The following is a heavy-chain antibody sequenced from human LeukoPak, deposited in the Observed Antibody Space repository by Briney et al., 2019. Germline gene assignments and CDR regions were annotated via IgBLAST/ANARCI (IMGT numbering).Heavy chain of an antibody. Sequence: ASVKVSCKASGYTFTSYDINWVRQATGQGLEWMGWMNPNSGNTGYAQKFQGRVTMTRNTSISTAYMELSSLRAEDTAVYYCTNRAGRPENRPWCFDFWGQGSLVTVSS. V-gene: IGHV1-8*01. CDR1: GYTFTSYD. CDR3: TNRAGRPENRPWCFDF. J-gene: IGHJ4*02. D-gene: IGHD2-15*01. CDR2: MNPNSGNT.